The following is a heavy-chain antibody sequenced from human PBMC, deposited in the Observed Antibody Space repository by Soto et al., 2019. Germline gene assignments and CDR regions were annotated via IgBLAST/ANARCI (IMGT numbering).Heavy chain of an antibody. CDR1: GYTFTTYD. D-gene: IGHD6-19*01. CDR2: MNPNSGIT. Sequence: QVQLVQSGAEVKKPGASVRVSCKASGYTFTTYDINWVRQATGEGLEWMGWMNPNSGITGYPQKFQGRVTMTRNTSISTAYMELRSLRSEDTAVYYCTRVIRGAVDYWGRGTLVTVSS. J-gene: IGHJ4*02. V-gene: IGHV1-8*02. CDR3: TRVIRGAVDY.